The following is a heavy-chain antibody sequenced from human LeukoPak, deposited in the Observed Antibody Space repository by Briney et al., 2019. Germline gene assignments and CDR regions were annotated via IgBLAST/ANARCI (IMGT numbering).Heavy chain of an antibody. CDR2: IYSGGST. J-gene: IGHJ4*02. CDR3: TTMAAPGA. Sequence: GGSLRLSCAASGFTVSSSSMSWVRQAPGKGLEWVSLIYSGGSTYSADSVKGRFTISRDNSKNTLYLQMHSLRAEDTAVYYCTTMAAPGAWGQGTLVTVSS. D-gene: IGHD6-13*01. V-gene: IGHV3-53*01. CDR1: GFTVSSSS.